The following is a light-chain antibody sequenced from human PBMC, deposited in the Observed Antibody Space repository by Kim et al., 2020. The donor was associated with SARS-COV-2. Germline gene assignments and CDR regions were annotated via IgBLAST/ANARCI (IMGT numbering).Light chain of an antibody. CDR3: QVWDSSSDHHVV. J-gene: IGLJ2*01. CDR2: YDS. V-gene: IGLV3-21*04. Sequence: PGKTAGITCGRNNIGSKSVHWYQQKPGQAPVLVIYYDSDRPSGIPERFSGSNSGNTATLTISRVEAGDEADYYCQVWDSSSDHHVVFGGGTQLTVL. CDR1: NIGSKS.